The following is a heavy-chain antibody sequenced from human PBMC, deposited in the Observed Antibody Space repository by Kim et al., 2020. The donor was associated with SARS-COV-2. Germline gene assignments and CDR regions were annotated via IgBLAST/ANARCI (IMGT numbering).Heavy chain of an antibody. CDR2: VKCATSYM. CDR3: ACGAHFCSRSCHCFD. V-gene: IGHV3-21*01. J-gene: IGHJ2*01. D-gene: IGHD3-3*02. CDR1: GFTFTNYT. Sequence: GGSLRLSCAASGFTFTNYTMNWVRQAPGKGPEWVSSVKCATSYMYYADAVKGRVTISSANAKSSIYLQLKSLRVEDTATYDYACGAHFCSRSCHCFD.